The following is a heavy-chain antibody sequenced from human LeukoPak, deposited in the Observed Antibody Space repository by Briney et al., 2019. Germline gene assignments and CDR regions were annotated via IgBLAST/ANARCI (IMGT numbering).Heavy chain of an antibody. D-gene: IGHD5-18*01. J-gene: IGHJ4*02. CDR1: GGSFSGYY. CDR3: ARVGLGRLWLWTSGEFDY. Sequence: SETLSLTCAVYGGSFSGYYWSWIRQPPGKGLEWIGEINHSGSTNYNPSLKSRVTISVDTSKNQFSLKLSSVTAADTAVYYCARVGLGRLWLWTSGEFDYWGEGTLVTVSS. CDR2: INHSGST. V-gene: IGHV4-34*01.